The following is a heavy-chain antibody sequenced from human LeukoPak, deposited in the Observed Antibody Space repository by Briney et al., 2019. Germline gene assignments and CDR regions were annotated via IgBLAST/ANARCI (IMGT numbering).Heavy chain of an antibody. V-gene: IGHV4-39*01. Sequence: SETLSLACTVSGGSISSAAYYWGWVRQPPGKGLDWIGSIYYTGTTYYSPSLQTRATLSFDTSKNQFSLKLSSVTAADTAVYYCARTVTAIAPWYFDYWGQGTLVTVSS. CDR1: GGSISSAAYY. D-gene: IGHD2-21*02. CDR3: ARTVTAIAPWYFDY. J-gene: IGHJ4*02. CDR2: IYYTGTT.